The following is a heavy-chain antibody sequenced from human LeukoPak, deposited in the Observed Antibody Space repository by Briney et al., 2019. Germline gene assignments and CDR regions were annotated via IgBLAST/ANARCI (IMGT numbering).Heavy chain of an antibody. Sequence: SETLSLTCTVSGGSISGYYWSWIRQPPGKGLEWIAYVYYSGTTHYNSSLKSRATISIDTSKNQFSLKLSSVTAADTAVYYCARLPYYYDSSGYYYFSFDYWGQGTLVTVSS. CDR2: VYYSGTT. J-gene: IGHJ4*02. V-gene: IGHV4-59*12. CDR3: ARLPYYYDSSGYYYFSFDY. D-gene: IGHD3-22*01. CDR1: GGSISGYY.